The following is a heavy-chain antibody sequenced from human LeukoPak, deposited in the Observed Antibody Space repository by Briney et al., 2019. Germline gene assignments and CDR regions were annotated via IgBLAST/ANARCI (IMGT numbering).Heavy chain of an antibody. CDR3: ARDGDILTGYYFDY. D-gene: IGHD3-9*01. Sequence: GGSLRLSCAASGFTFSSYGMHWVRQAPGKGLEWVAVIWYDGSNKYYADSVKGRFTISRDNSKNTLYLQMNSLRAEDTAVYYRARDGDILTGYYFDYWGQGTLVTVSS. V-gene: IGHV3-33*01. CDR1: GFTFSSYG. J-gene: IGHJ4*02. CDR2: IWYDGSNK.